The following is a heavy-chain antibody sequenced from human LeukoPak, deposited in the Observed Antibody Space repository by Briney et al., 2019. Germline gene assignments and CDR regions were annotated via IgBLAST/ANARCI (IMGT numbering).Heavy chain of an antibody. CDR3: ARDLTVAAVVLDY. CDR1: GYTFTGYY. Sequence: ASVKVSCKASGYTFTGYYMHWVRQAPGQGLEWMGWINPNSGGTSYAQKFQGRVTMTRDTSISTAYMELSRLRSDDTAVYYCARDLTVAAVVLDYWGQGTLVTVSS. V-gene: IGHV1-2*02. CDR2: INPNSGGT. J-gene: IGHJ4*02. D-gene: IGHD6-13*01.